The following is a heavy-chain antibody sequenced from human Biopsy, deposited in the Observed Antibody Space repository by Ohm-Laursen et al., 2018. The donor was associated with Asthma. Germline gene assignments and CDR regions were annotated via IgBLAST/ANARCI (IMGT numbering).Heavy chain of an antibody. J-gene: IGHJ6*02. CDR1: GFSFDDYA. CDR3: ARDMGAGPNQPPSGSGSSHLYGMDV. D-gene: IGHD3-10*01. V-gene: IGHV3-9*01. CDR2: ISWNSGTI. Sequence: SLRLSCAASGFSFDDYAMFWVRQAPGKGLEWVSGISWNSGTIGYADPVKGRFTISRDNAKNSPYLQMNSLGPEDTAVYYCARDMGAGPNQPPSGSGSSHLYGMDVWGQGTTVTVSS.